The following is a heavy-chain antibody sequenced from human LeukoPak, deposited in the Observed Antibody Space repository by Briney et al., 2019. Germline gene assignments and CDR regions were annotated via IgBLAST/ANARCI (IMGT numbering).Heavy chain of an antibody. D-gene: IGHD2-2*02. V-gene: IGHV1-18*01. J-gene: IGHJ5*02. CDR3: ARLYCSTTTCYNFWFDH. Sequence: ASVKVSCKASGYSFTSYGISWVRQAPGQGPEWMGWISPYSGNTNLAQKFQGRVTMTTHTSTSTAYMELRSLRSDDTAVYYCARLYCSTTTCYNFWFDHWGQGTLVTASS. CDR2: ISPYSGNT. CDR1: GYSFTSYG.